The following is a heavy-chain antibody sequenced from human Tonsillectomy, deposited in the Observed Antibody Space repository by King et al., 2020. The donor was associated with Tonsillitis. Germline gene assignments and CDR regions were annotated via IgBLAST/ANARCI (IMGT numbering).Heavy chain of an antibody. CDR2: ISGSGGST. J-gene: IGHJ4*02. D-gene: IGHD4-17*01. CDR3: AKGMGMTTAHY. Sequence: VQLVESGGGLVQRGGSLRLSCAASGFTFSSYAVSWVRQAPGKGLEWVSEISGSGGSTYYADSVKGRFTISRDNSKNTLYLQMNSLRAEDTAVYYCAKGMGMTTAHYWGQGTQVTVSS. CDR1: GFTFSSYA. V-gene: IGHV3-23*04.